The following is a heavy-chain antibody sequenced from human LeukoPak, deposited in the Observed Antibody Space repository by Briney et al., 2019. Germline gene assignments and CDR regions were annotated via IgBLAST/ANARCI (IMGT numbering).Heavy chain of an antibody. Sequence: PGGSLRLSCAATGLTFSSYWMSWVRQAPGKGLEWVANIRQDGGVKYYVDSVKGRFTISRDNTKNSPYLQMNSLRAEDTAVYYCARLNGYDPYYFDYWGQGTLVTVSS. CDR2: IRQDGGVK. D-gene: IGHD5-12*01. V-gene: IGHV3-7*01. CDR3: ARLNGYDPYYFDY. J-gene: IGHJ4*02. CDR1: GLTFSSYW.